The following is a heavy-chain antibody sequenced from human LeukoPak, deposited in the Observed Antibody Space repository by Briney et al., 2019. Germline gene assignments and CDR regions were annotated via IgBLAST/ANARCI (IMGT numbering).Heavy chain of an antibody. D-gene: IGHD5/OR15-5a*01. Sequence: GGSLRLSCAASGFTFDDYAMHWVRQAPGKGLEWVSGISWNSGSIGYADSVKGRFTISRDNAKNSLYLQMNSLRAEDTAVYYCARDRLRKYIITSQNAFDIWGQGTMVTVSS. CDR3: ARDRLRKYIITSQNAFDI. J-gene: IGHJ3*02. CDR2: ISWNSGSI. V-gene: IGHV3-9*01. CDR1: GFTFDDYA.